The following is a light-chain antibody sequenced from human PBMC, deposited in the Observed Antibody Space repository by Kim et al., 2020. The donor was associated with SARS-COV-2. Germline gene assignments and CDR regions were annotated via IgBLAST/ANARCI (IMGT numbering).Light chain of an antibody. CDR2: DVT. V-gene: IGLV2-11*01. J-gene: IGLJ3*02. Sequence: QSALTQPRSVSGYLGQSVTISCTGTSSDVGGYNYVSWYQQHPGKAPKLMIYDVTKRPSGVPDRFSGSKSGNTASLTISGLQAEDEADYYCCSYAGSYTPWVFGGGTQLTVL. CDR1: SSDVGGYNY. CDR3: CSYAGSYTPWV.